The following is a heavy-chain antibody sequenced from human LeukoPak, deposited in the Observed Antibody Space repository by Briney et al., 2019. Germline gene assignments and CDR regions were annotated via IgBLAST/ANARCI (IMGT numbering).Heavy chain of an antibody. Sequence: KASETLSLTCTVSGGSTSSYYWSWIRQPAGKGLEWIGRIYNSGITNYNPSLKSRVTMSMDTSMNQFSLKLRSVTAADTAVYYCARDYGDFPAYYFDYWGQGTLVTVSS. CDR1: GGSTSSYY. J-gene: IGHJ4*02. CDR2: IYNSGIT. V-gene: IGHV4-4*07. D-gene: IGHD4-17*01. CDR3: ARDYGDFPAYYFDY.